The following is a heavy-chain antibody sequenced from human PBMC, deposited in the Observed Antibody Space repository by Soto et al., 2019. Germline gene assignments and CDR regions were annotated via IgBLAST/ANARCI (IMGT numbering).Heavy chain of an antibody. J-gene: IGHJ5*02. CDR1: GGSISSSNW. Sequence: PSETLSLTSAVSGGSISSSNWWSWVRQPPGKGLEWIGEIYHSGSTDYNPSLKSRVTISVDKSKNQFSLKLSSVTAADTAVYYCARITMVRGVIPWFDPWGQGTLVTVSS. V-gene: IGHV4-4*02. CDR3: ARITMVRGVIPWFDP. D-gene: IGHD3-10*01. CDR2: IYHSGST.